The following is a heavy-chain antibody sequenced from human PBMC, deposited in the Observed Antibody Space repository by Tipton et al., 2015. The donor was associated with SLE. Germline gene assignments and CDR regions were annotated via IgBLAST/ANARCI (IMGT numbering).Heavy chain of an antibody. Sequence: LRLSCTVSGGSISSYYWSWIRQPPGKGLEWIGSIYYSGSTNYNPSLKSRVTISVDTSKNQFSLKLSSVTAADTAVYYCARDQGDLRFFDYWGQGTLVTVSS. D-gene: IGHD3-3*01. J-gene: IGHJ4*02. V-gene: IGHV4-59*01. CDR1: GGSISSYY. CDR3: ARDQGDLRFFDY. CDR2: IYYSGST.